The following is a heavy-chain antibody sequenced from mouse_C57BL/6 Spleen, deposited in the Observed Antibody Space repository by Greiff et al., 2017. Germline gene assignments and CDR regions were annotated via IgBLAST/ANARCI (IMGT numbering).Heavy chain of an antibody. J-gene: IGHJ2*01. CDR1: GYTFTSYW. Sequence: QVQLQQPGAELVRPGSSVKLSCKASGYTFTSYWMHWVKQRPIQGLEWIGNIDPSDSETHYNQKFKDKATLTVDKSSSTAYMQLSSLTSEDSAVYYCAILDSSGSYYFDYWGQGTTLTVSS. CDR2: IDPSDSET. D-gene: IGHD3-2*02. CDR3: AILDSSGSYYFDY. V-gene: IGHV1-52*01.